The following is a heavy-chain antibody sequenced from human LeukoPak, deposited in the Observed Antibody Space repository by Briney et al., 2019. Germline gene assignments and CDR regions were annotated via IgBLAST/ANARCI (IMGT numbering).Heavy chain of an antibody. D-gene: IGHD6-19*01. V-gene: IGHV3-9*01. CDR2: ISWNSGSI. CDR3: AREMYAGWYFAFDI. Sequence: SLRLSCSASGFTFDYYAMHWVRQAPGKGLEWVSGISWNSGSIGYADSVKGRFTISRDNAKNSLFLQMSSLRAEDTAVYYCAREMYAGWYFAFDIWGQGTVVTVSS. J-gene: IGHJ3*02. CDR1: GFTFDYYA.